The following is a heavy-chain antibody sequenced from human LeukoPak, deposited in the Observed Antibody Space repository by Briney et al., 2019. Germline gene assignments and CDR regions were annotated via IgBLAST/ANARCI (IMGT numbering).Heavy chain of an antibody. J-gene: IGHJ6*03. V-gene: IGHV4-4*07. CDR3: ARTYGDFNYFYYMDV. CDR1: GGSISNYY. CDR2: IYTSGSP. Sequence: SETLSLTCTVSGGSISNYYWSWIRQPAGKGLEWIGHIYTSGSPNYNPSLKSRVTMSVDTSKNQFSLKLTSVTAADTALYYCARTYGDFNYFYYMDVWGKGTTVTVSS. D-gene: IGHD4-17*01.